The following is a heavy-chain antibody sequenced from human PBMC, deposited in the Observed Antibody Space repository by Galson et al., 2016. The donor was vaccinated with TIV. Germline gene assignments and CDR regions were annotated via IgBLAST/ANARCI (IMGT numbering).Heavy chain of an antibody. V-gene: IGHV1-3*01. CDR1: GYTFRSYP. J-gene: IGHJ4*02. D-gene: IGHD6-25*01. Sequence: SVKVSCKASGYTFRSYPIHWMRQAPGERLEWMGWINAANGNTKFSQRFQGRVTFTRDTSATTVYMELNSLTSEDTAVYHCAREAIAAAGYDYWGQGTLVTVSS. CDR2: INAANGNT. CDR3: AREAIAAAGYDY.